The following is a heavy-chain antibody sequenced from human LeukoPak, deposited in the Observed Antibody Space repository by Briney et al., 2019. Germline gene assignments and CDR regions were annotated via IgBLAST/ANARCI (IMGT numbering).Heavy chain of an antibody. J-gene: IGHJ4*02. CDR3: ATDSSGYFYFDY. CDR1: GGSISNYY. D-gene: IGHD3-22*01. Sequence: KTSETLSLTSTASGGSISNYYWSWIRQPPGKGLEYIGYIYYTGSTNYNPSLKSRVTMSVDTSKNQFSLKLSSVTAADTAVYYCATDSSGYFYFDYWGQGALVTVSS. V-gene: IGHV4-59*01. CDR2: IYYTGST.